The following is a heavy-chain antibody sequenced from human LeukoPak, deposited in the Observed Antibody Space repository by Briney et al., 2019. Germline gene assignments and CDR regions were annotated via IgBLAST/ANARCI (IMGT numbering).Heavy chain of an antibody. CDR2: IYYSGST. CDR1: GGSFSGYY. Sequence: SETLPLTXAVYGGSFSGYYWSWIRQPPGKGLEWIGYIYYSGSTNYNPSLKSRVTISVDTSKNQFSLKLSSVTAADTAVYYCAGSIAVAGTLDAFDIWGQGTMVTVSS. CDR3: AGSIAVAGTLDAFDI. J-gene: IGHJ3*02. D-gene: IGHD6-19*01. V-gene: IGHV4-59*01.